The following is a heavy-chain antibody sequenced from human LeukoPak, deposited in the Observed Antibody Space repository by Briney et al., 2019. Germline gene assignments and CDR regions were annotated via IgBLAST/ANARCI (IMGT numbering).Heavy chain of an antibody. J-gene: IGHJ4*01. D-gene: IGHD6-19*01. CDR2: IYYSGRT. Sequence: AETLCLTCTVSGGSISSSTYYWGRIRQSPGKGLEWIGSIYYSGRTYYNPSLKSRVTISVDTSKNHFPMKLSSVTAADTAVYYCARILSNSSGWYVDYWGQASLASVSS. CDR3: ARILSNSSGWYVDY. CDR1: GGSISSSTYY. V-gene: IGHV4-39*02.